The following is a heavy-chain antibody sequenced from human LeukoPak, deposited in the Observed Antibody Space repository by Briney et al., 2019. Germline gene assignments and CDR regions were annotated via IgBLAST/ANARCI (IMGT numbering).Heavy chain of an antibody. CDR3: ANERGYDWGGDFDY. CDR1: GGSISSSSYY. D-gene: IGHD5-12*01. V-gene: IGHV4-39*01. Sequence: SETLSLTCTVSGGSISSSSYYWGWIRQPPGKGLEWIGSIYYSGSTYYNPSLKSRVTISVDTSKNQFSLKLSSVTAADTAVYYCANERGYDWGGDFDYWGEGTLVTVSS. CDR2: IYYSGST. J-gene: IGHJ4*02.